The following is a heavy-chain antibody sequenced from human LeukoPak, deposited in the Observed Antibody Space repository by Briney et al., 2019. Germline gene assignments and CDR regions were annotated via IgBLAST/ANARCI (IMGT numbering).Heavy chain of an antibody. Sequence: PGGSLRLSCAASGFTFSSYAMHWVRQAPGKGLEWVAVISYDGSNKYYADSVKGRFTISRDNSKNTLYLQMNSLRAEDTAVYYCARETRASFGESTTYYFDYWGQGTLVTVSS. CDR1: GFTFSSYA. D-gene: IGHD3-10*01. V-gene: IGHV3-30*04. J-gene: IGHJ4*02. CDR3: ARETRASFGESTTYYFDY. CDR2: ISYDGSNK.